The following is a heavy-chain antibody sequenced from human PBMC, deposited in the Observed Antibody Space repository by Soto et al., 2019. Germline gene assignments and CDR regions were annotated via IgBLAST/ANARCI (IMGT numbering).Heavy chain of an antibody. V-gene: IGHV1-2*02. D-gene: IGHD4-4*01. CDR1: GGTFSSYA. Sequence: GASVKVSCKASGGTFSSYAISWVRQAPGQGLEWMGGVNPNIGGTNYAQKFQGRVTMTRDKSISTAYMELSRLRSDETAVYYCARAKSYSNLFDYWGQGTLVTVSS. CDR3: ARAKSYSNLFDY. J-gene: IGHJ4*02. CDR2: VNPNIGGT.